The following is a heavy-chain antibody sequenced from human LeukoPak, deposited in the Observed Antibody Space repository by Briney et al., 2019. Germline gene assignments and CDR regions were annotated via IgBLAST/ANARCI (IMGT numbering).Heavy chain of an antibody. D-gene: IGHD7-27*01. V-gene: IGHV3-48*02. J-gene: IGHJ3*01. Sequence: PGGSQRLSCAASAFTFSDYSMNWVRQAPGKGLEWISYIDTSSSTMYYADSVMGRFTISRDNAKESLYLQMNSLRDEDTAVYYCAREDDSWGPNNLDLWGQGTMVTVSS. CDR1: AFTFSDYS. CDR3: AREDDSWGPNNLDL. CDR2: IDTSSSTM.